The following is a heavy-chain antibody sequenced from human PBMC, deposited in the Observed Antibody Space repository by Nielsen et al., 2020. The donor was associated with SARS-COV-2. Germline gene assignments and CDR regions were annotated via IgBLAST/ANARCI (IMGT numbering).Heavy chain of an antibody. V-gene: IGHV4-30-4*01. CDR3: ARESPTGIAEAPSFDP. CDR1: GGSISSGDYY. J-gene: IGHJ5*02. Sequence: SETLSLTCTVSGGSISSGDYYWSWIRQPPGKGLEWIGYIYYSGSTYYNPSLKSRVTISVDTSKNQFSLKLSSVTAADTAVYYCARESPTGIAEAPSFDPWGQGTLVTVSS. CDR2: IYYSGST. D-gene: IGHD6-13*01.